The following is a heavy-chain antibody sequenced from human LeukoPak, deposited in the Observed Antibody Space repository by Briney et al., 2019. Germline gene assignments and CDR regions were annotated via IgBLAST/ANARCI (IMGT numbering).Heavy chain of an antibody. CDR2: IYYSGST. Sequence: PSETLSLTCTVSGVSISSYYWSWIRQPPGKGLEWSGYIYYSGSTNYNPSPKSRVTISVDTSKKQFSLKLSSVTAPDTAVYYCARKCGPSCHFDYWGQGPLVTVSS. D-gene: IGHD2-2*01. J-gene: IGHJ4*02. CDR1: GVSISSYY. CDR3: ARKCGPSCHFDY. V-gene: IGHV4-59*08.